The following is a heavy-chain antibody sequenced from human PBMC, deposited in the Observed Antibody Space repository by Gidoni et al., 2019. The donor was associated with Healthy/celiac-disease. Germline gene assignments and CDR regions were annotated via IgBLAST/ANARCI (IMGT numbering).Heavy chain of an antibody. V-gene: IGHV3-30-3*01. Sequence: QVQLVESGGGVVQPGRSLRLSCAAPGFPFSSYAMHWVRQAPGKGLEWVAVISYEGSNKYYADSVKGRFTISRDNSKNTLYLQMNSLRAEDTAVYYCSYSSTSTGGFDIWGQGTMVTVSS. CDR2: ISYEGSNK. J-gene: IGHJ3*02. CDR1: GFPFSSYA. CDR3: SYSSTSTGGFDI. D-gene: IGHD6-13*01.